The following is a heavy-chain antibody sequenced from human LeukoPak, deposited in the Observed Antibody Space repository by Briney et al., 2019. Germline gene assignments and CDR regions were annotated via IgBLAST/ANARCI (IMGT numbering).Heavy chain of an antibody. J-gene: IGHJ4*02. CDR3: ARDRPGESSLDY. CDR1: GGSISPDY. V-gene: IGHV4-59*01. D-gene: IGHD3-10*01. CDR2: TYYTGTV. Sequence: SETLSLTCTVSGGSISPDYWSWIRQPPGKGLEWIGYTYYTGTVNYNPSLKSRVTISVETSKNQFSLNLGSVTAADTAVYYCARDRPGESSLDYWGQGILVTVSS.